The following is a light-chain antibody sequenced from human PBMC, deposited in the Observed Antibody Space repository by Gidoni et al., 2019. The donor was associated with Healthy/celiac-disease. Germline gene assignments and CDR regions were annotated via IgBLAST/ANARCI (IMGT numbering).Light chain of an antibody. V-gene: IGKV3-20*01. CDR1: QSVSSSY. CDR2: GAS. CDR3: QQYGSSRWT. Sequence: EILLTHSPGTLSLSPGERATLSCRASQSVSSSYLAWYQQKPGQAPRLLNYGASSRATGIPDRCSGSGSGTDFTLTISRLEPEDFAVYYCQQYGSSRWTFGQGTKVEIK. J-gene: IGKJ1*01.